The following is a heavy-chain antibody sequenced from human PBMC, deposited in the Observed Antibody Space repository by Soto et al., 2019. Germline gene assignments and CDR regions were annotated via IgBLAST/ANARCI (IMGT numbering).Heavy chain of an antibody. J-gene: IGHJ6*02. CDR3: AGHPCFLVRCVTFGSYYYCMDV. CDR1: GYSFTTYW. CDR2: IYPGDSDT. Sequence: GESLKISCKGSGYSFTTYWIGWVRQMPGKGLEWMGIIYPGDSDTRYSPSFQGQVTISADKSINTAYLQWSSLKASDTAMYYCAGHPCFLVRCVTFGSYYYCMDVWRQGTTVTV. D-gene: IGHD3-10*01. V-gene: IGHV5-51*01.